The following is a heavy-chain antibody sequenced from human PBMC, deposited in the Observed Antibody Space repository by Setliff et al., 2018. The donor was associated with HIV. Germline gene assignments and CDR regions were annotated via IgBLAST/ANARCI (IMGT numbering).Heavy chain of an antibody. CDR2: IYYSGST. J-gene: IGHJ4*02. D-gene: IGHD5-18*01. Sequence: SETLSLTCTVSGASTSSNTYSWVWIRQPPGKGLEWIGSIYYSGSTNYNPSLKSRVTISIDTSKNQFSLKLSSVTAADTAVYYCAILRGYSYGYFFDYWGQGMLVTVSS. V-gene: IGHV4-39*07. CDR3: AILRGYSYGYFFDY. CDR1: GASTSSNTYS.